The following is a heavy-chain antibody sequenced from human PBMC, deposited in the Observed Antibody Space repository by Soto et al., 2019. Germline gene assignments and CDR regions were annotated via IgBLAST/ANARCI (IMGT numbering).Heavy chain of an antibody. CDR3: ARKDKSGYFNWFDH. Sequence: XESLKISCITSAYRFTSYWIAWVRQMPGKGLEWMGIILPSDPDTRYSPSLQGPVAISAEWSTSAVFHQWATQSASDTAVYFCARKDKSGYFNWFDHSGQGTLVTVSS. D-gene: IGHD3-22*01. V-gene: IGHV5-51*01. CDR1: AYRFTSYW. J-gene: IGHJ5*02. CDR2: ILPSDPDT.